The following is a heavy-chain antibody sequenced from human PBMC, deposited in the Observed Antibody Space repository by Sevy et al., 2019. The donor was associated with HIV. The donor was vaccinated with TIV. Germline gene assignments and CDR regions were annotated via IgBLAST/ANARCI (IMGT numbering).Heavy chain of an antibody. CDR2: ISNDGSDK. J-gene: IGHJ6*02. D-gene: IGHD6-13*01. Sequence: GGSLRLSCAAAGFTFRRHGMHWARQAPGKGLEWVAVISNDGSDKEYADSVKGRFTVSRDNSKDTVYLQMNSLRPEDTAVYYCVNSRGRYEGSSWLYYYYLMDVWGQGTTVTVSS. V-gene: IGHV3-30*18. CDR3: VNSRGRYEGSSWLYYYYLMDV. CDR1: GFTFRRHG.